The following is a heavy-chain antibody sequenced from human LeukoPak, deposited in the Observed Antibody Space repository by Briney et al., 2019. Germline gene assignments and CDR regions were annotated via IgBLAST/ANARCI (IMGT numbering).Heavy chain of an antibody. CDR2: IGVYNGNT. V-gene: IGHV1-18*01. J-gene: IGHJ4*02. D-gene: IGHD3-10*01. CDR1: GFSFSNFG. Sequence: ASVKVSCKASGFSFSNFGFSWVRQAPGQGLEWMGWIGVYNGNTNYAQQLQGRVTMTTDTSTSTAYMELRGLKSDDTAIYYCAGELGEWGVFDYWGQGTLVTVSS. CDR3: AGELGEWGVFDY.